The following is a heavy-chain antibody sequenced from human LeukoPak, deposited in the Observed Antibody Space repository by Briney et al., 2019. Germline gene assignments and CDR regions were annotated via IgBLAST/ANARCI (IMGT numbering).Heavy chain of an antibody. CDR3: ARGIGRIAAAGQNWFDP. D-gene: IGHD6-13*01. J-gene: IGHJ5*02. CDR1: GGSISSGGYY. V-gene: IGHV4-31*03. CDR2: IYYSGST. Sequence: SETLSLTCTVSGGSISSGGYYWSWIRQHPGRGLEWIGYIYYSGSTYYNPSLKSRVTISVDTSKNQFSLKLSSETAADTAVYYCARGIGRIAAAGQNWFDPWGQGTLVTVSS.